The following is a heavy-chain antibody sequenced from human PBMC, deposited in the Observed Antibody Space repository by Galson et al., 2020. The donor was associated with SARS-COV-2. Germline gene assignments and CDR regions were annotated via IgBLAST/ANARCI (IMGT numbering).Heavy chain of an antibody. CDR2: INSSGGTT. J-gene: IGHJ4*02. Sequence: GRSLSPTCTASGSTARNFAITWYPQPQAKRKQWVPDINSSGGTTYYADSVKGRFTISRDNSKNTLYLQMNSLRAEDTAVYYCAKVSRATLIPGVMGFFDYWGQGTLVTVSS. CDR3: AKVSRATLIPGVMGFFDY. V-gene: IGHV3-23*01. D-gene: IGHD3-16*01. CDR1: GSTARNFA.